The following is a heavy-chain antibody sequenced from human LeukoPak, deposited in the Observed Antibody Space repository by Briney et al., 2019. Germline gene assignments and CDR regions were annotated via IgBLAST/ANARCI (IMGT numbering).Heavy chain of an antibody. CDR3: GVRGMDV. J-gene: IGHJ6*02. Sequence: PGGSPRLSCAASGFTFSSYAMHWVRQAPGKGLEYVSAISSNGGSTYHANSVKGRFTISRDNSKNTLYLQMGSLRAEDMAVYYCGVRGMDVWGQGTTVTVSS. V-gene: IGHV3-64*01. CDR1: GFTFSSYA. CDR2: ISSNGGST.